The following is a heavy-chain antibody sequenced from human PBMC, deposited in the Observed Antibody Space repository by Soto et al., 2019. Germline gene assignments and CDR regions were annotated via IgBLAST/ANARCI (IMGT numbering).Heavy chain of an antibody. V-gene: IGHV4-31*03. CDR1: GGSISSGGYY. D-gene: IGHD4-17*01. Sequence: QVQLQESGPGLVKPSQTLSLTCTVSGGSISSGGYYWSWIRQHPGKGLEWIGYIYYSGSTYYNPSLKSRVTISVDTSKTQFSLKLSYVTAADTAVYYCARDSYGDYGWSGAFDIWGQGTMVTVSS. CDR2: IYYSGST. J-gene: IGHJ3*02. CDR3: ARDSYGDYGWSGAFDI.